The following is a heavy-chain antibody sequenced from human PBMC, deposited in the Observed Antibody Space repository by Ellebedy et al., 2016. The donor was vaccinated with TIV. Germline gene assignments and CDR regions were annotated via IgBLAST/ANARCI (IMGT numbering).Heavy chain of an antibody. D-gene: IGHD2-21*01. CDR1: GFTFSSYD. CDR3: ARVRFGDTAVDY. Sequence: GESLKISCAASGFTFSSYDVHWVRQGTGKGLEWVSAIGTAGDTYYPGSVKGRFTISRENAKNSLYLQITSLRAEETAVYYCARVRFGDTAVDYWGQGTLVTVSS. V-gene: IGHV3-13*01. CDR2: IGTAGDT. J-gene: IGHJ4*03.